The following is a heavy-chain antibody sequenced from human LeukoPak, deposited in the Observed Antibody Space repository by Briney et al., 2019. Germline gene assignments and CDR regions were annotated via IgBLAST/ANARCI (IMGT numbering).Heavy chain of an antibody. CDR3: AKAAGSGSYYHFDY. D-gene: IGHD1-26*01. CDR2: ISYDGSNK. Sequence: GGSLRLSCAASGFTFSSYAMHWVRQAPCKGLEWVAVISYDGSNKYYADSVKGRFTISRDNSKNTLYLQMNSLRAEDTAVYYCAKAAGSGSYYHFDYWGQGTLVTVSS. J-gene: IGHJ4*02. V-gene: IGHV3-30-3*01. CDR1: GFTFSSYA.